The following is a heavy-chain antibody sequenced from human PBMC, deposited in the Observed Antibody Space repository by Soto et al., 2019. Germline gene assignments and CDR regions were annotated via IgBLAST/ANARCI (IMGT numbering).Heavy chain of an antibody. CDR1: GGSISYYY. V-gene: IGHV4-4*07. Sequence: ETLSLTCTVSGGSISYYYWSWIRQSAGKGLEWIGRIYPSGSTNYNPSLKGRVTMSVDTSNNQFSLNLGSVTAADTAVYYCARDRTAAGPSNWFDPWGQGTLVTVSS. CDR3: ARDRTAAGPSNWFDP. CDR2: IYPSGST. D-gene: IGHD6-13*01. J-gene: IGHJ5*02.